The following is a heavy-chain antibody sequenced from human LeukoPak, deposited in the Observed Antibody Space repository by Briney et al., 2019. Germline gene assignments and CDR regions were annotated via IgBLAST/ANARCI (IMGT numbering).Heavy chain of an antibody. CDR3: ARDSGSTSNLFDY. CDR1: GFTFDDYA. J-gene: IGHJ4*02. Sequence: GGSLRLSCAASGFTFDDYAMHWVRQAPGKGLEWVSGISWNSGSIGYADSVKGRFTISRDNAKNSLYLQMNSLRAEDTAVYYCARDSGSTSNLFDYWGQGTLVTVSS. V-gene: IGHV3-9*01. D-gene: IGHD6-6*01. CDR2: ISWNSGSI.